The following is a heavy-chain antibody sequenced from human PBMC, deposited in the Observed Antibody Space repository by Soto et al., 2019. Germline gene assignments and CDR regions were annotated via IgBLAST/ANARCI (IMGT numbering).Heavy chain of an antibody. CDR2: IKQDGSEK. CDR1: GFTFSSYW. D-gene: IGHD3-22*01. J-gene: IGHJ4*02. Sequence: EVQLVESGGGLVQPGGSLRLSCAASGFTFSSYWMSWVRQAPGKGLEWVANIKQDGSEKYYVDSVKGRFTISRDNAKNSLYLQMNSLRAEDTAVYYCAREGYYYDSSSYYTDPMFDYWGQGTLVTVSS. V-gene: IGHV3-7*01. CDR3: AREGYYYDSSSYYTDPMFDY.